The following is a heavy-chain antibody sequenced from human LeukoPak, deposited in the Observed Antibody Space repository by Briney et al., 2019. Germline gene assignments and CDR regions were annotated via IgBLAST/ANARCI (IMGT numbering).Heavy chain of an antibody. V-gene: IGHV3-21*01. D-gene: IGHD4-17*01. CDR2: ISSYSSNK. CDR1: GFTFSSYS. Sequence: GGSLRLSCAASGFTFSSYSMNWVRQAPGKGLEWVASISSYSSNKYYAHSVKGRFTISRDNAKNSLYLQMNSLRAEDTAVYYCARLAFRYYGDQPPYYCDYWGQGTLVTVSS. J-gene: IGHJ4*02. CDR3: ARLAFRYYGDQPPYYCDY.